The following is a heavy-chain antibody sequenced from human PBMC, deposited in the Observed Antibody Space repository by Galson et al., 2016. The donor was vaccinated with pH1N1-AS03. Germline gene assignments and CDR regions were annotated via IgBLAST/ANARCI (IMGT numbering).Heavy chain of an antibody. V-gene: IGHV3-9*01. J-gene: IGHJ4*02. CDR1: GFTFDEYA. CDR3: ASSKLDSSGYYYLDH. Sequence: SLRLSCAASGFTFDEYAMHWVRQAPGKGLEWVSGISWNRGNIGYADSVKGRFTISRGNAKNSLYLQMNSLRAEDTAVYYCASSKLDSSGYYYLDHWGQGTLITVSS. CDR2: ISWNRGNI. D-gene: IGHD3-22*01.